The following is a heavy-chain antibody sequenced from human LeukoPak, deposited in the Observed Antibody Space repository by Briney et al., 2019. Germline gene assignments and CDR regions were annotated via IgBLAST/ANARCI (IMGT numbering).Heavy chain of an antibody. V-gene: IGHV3-33*01. D-gene: IGHD6-13*01. CDR2: IWYDGSNK. CDR1: GFTFSSYD. CDR3: ARDGGYRNYYFDY. Sequence: GGSLRLSCAASGFTFSSYDMHWVRQAPGKGLEWVAVIWYDGSNKYYADSVKGRFTISRDNSKNTLYMQMNSLRAEDTAVYYCARDGGYRNYYFDYWGQGTLVTVSS. J-gene: IGHJ4*02.